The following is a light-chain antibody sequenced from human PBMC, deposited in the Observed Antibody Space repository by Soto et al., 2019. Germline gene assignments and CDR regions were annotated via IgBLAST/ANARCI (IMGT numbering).Light chain of an antibody. CDR1: QSISSY. CDR3: QQSYSTLYT. Sequence: DIQMTQSPSSLSASVGDRVTITCRASQSISSYLNWYQQKPGKAPKLLIYAASSLQSGVPSRFSGSGSGTDFTLYISTLQPEDFATYYCQQSYSTLYTCGQGTKLEIK. CDR2: AAS. V-gene: IGKV1-39*01. J-gene: IGKJ2*01.